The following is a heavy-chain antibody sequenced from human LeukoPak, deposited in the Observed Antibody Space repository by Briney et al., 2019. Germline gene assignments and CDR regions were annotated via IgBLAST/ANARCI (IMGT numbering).Heavy chain of an antibody. CDR2: ISGSGTTK. J-gene: IGHJ4*02. V-gene: IGHV3-23*01. D-gene: IGHD4-11*01. CDR3: AKVIYSNYGYFDY. Sequence: GGSLRLSCAASEFPFGSYAMTWVRQAPGKGLEWVSGISGSGTTKYYAESVKGRFTISRDNSKNTVYLQMSSLRAEDTAVYYCAKVIYSNYGYFDYWGQGTLVTVSS. CDR1: EFPFGSYA.